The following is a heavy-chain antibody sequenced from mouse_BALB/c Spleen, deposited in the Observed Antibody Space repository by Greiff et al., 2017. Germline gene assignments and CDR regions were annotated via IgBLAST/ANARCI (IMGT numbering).Heavy chain of an antibody. J-gene: IGHJ3*01. D-gene: IGHD1-1*02. Sequence: EVMLVESGGGLVKPGGSLKLSCAASGFTFSDYYMYWVRQTPEKRLEWVATISDGGSYTYYPDSVKGRFTISRDNAKNNLYLQMSSLKSEDTAMYYCARDEGYGKRTWFAYWGQGTLVTVSA. CDR3: ARDEGYGKRTWFAY. CDR2: ISDGGSYT. V-gene: IGHV5-4*02. CDR1: GFTFSDYY.